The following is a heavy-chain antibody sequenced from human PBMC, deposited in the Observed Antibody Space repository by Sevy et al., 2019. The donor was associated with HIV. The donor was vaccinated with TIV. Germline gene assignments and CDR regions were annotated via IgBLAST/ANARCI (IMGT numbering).Heavy chain of an antibody. Sequence: GGSLRLSCAASGFTFSGSTIYWVRQASGKGLEWIGRSRMKANAYATSYAASVKGRFTISRDDSKNTAYLQMNSLKTEDTAVYYCSYSDSGPYYFDYWGQGTLVTVSS. D-gene: IGHD4-17*01. V-gene: IGHV3-73*01. CDR1: GFTFSGST. J-gene: IGHJ4*02. CDR2: SRMKANAYAT. CDR3: SYSDSGPYYFDY.